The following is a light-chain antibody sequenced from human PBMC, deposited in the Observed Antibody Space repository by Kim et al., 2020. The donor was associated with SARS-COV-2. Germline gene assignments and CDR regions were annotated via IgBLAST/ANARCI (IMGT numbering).Light chain of an antibody. Sequence: SASVGDRVTITCLASQSISSWLAWYQQKPGKAPKLLIYDASSLESGVPSRFSGSGSGTEFTLTISSLQPDDFATYYCQQYNSYSSTFGQGTKLEF. CDR2: DAS. CDR1: QSISSW. J-gene: IGKJ2*02. CDR3: QQYNSYSST. V-gene: IGKV1-5*01.